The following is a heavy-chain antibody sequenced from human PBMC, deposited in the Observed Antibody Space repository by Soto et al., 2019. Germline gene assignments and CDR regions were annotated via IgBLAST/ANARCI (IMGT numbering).Heavy chain of an antibody. CDR3: ARDGHWNYGDYYYGMDV. V-gene: IGHV1-46*01. J-gene: IGHJ6*02. CDR2: INPSGGST. D-gene: IGHD1-7*01. CDR1: GYTFTSYY. Sequence: AAVKVSCKASGYTFTSYYMHWVRQAPGQGLEWMGIINPSGGSTSYAQKFQGRVTMTRDTSTSTVYMELSSLRSEDTAVYYCARDGHWNYGDYYYGMDVWGQGTTVTVYS.